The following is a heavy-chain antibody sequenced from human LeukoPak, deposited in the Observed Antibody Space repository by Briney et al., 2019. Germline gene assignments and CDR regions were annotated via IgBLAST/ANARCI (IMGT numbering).Heavy chain of an antibody. CDR3: ARAPEPPRLVQAKTRFDY. V-gene: IGHV4-34*01. D-gene: IGHD6-19*01. Sequence: SETLSLTCAVYGGSFSGYYWSWIRQPPGKGLEWIGAINHSGSTNYNPSLKSRVTISVDTSKNQFSLKLSSVTAADTAVYYCARAPEPPRLVQAKTRFDYWGQGTLVTVSS. CDR2: INHSGST. CDR1: GGSFSGYY. J-gene: IGHJ4*02.